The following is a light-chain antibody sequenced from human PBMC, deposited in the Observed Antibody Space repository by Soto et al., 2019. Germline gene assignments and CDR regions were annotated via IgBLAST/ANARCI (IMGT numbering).Light chain of an antibody. J-gene: IGLJ2*01. CDR1: SSNIGNNY. V-gene: IGLV1-51*01. Sequence: QSVLTQSHSVSAAPGQKVTISCSGSSSNIGNNYVSWYQQVPGTAPKLLIYDNNKRPSGIPDRFSGSKSGTSGTLDITGLQTGDEADYYCATWDGSLPGEVFGGGTKLTVL. CDR2: DNN. CDR3: ATWDGSLPGEV.